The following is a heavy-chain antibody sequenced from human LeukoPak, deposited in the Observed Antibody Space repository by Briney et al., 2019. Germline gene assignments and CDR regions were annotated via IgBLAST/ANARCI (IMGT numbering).Heavy chain of an antibody. D-gene: IGHD3-22*01. CDR3: ARAGFYYYDSSGYYPN. V-gene: IGHV1-2*04. CDR2: INPNSGGT. Sequence: ASVKVSCKASGYTFAGYYMHWVRQAPGQGLEWMGWINPNSGGTNYAQKFQGWVTMTRDTSISTAYMELSRLRSDDTAVYYCARAGFYYYDSSGYYPNWGQGTLVTVSS. J-gene: IGHJ4*02. CDR1: GYTFAGYY.